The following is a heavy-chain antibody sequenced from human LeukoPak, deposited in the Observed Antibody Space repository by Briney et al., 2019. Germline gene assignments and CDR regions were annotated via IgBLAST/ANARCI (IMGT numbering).Heavy chain of an antibody. Sequence: SETLSLTCAVYGGSFSGYYWSWIRQPPGKGLEWTGEINHSGSTNYNPSLKSRVTISVDTSKNQFSLKLSSVTAADTAVYYCARDRGSSGWDFDYWGQGTLVTVSS. D-gene: IGHD6-19*01. CDR1: GGSFSGYY. CDR2: INHSGST. V-gene: IGHV4-34*01. CDR3: ARDRGSSGWDFDY. J-gene: IGHJ4*02.